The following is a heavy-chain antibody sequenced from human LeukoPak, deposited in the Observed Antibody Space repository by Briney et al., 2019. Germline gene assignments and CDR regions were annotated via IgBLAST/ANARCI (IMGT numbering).Heavy chain of an antibody. J-gene: IGHJ4*02. CDR3: TAAPNTTPGSLGH. V-gene: IGHV3-11*01. CDR1: GFSFSDYY. D-gene: IGHD6-25*01. CDR2: SSSSGSST. Sequence: PGGSLRLSCAASGFSFSDYYMNRIRQAPGKGLEWVSYSSSSGSSTYYADSVKGRFTISRDYAKNALFLQMNSLRAEDTAVYYCTAAPNTTPGSLGHWGQGTLVTVSS.